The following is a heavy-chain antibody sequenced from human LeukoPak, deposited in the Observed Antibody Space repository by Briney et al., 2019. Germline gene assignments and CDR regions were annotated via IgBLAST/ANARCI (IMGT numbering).Heavy chain of an antibody. CDR2: IRSKTNSCAT. Sequence: GESLRLSWAAPGVTFSGSAMHWGRQASGEGLEWVGRIRSKTNSCATAYAASVKGRFTISRDDSKNTAYLQMNSLKTEDTAVYYCTRLGAAAGIRRSTGGFDPWGQGTLVTVSS. V-gene: IGHV3-73*01. D-gene: IGHD6-13*01. CDR3: TRLGAAAGIRRSTGGFDP. J-gene: IGHJ5*02. CDR1: GVTFSGSA.